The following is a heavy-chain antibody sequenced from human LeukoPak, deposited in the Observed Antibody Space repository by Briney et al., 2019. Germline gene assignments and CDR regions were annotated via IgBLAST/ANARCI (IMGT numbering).Heavy chain of an antibody. CDR3: AREVYSGSPPIDY. CDR2: IYIGGST. V-gene: IGHV4-61*02. D-gene: IGHD1-26*01. CDR1: GGSISSGSYY. J-gene: IGHJ4*02. Sequence: SQTLSLTCTVSGGSISSGSYYWSWIRQPAGKGLEWIGRIYIGGSTNKNPSLKSQVTISVDTSKNQFSLKLSSVTAADTAVYYCAREVYSGSPPIDYWGQGTLVTVSS.